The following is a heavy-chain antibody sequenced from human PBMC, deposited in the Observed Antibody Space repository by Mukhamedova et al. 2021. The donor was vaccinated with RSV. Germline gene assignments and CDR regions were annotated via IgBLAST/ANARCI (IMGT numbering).Heavy chain of an antibody. V-gene: IGHV3-30-3*02. D-gene: IGHD2-15*01. CDR3: AKSGHVVAVGYSDS. Sequence: AEYMGGRFTISRDNSNNTLYLQLNSLRPEDTALYYCAKSGHVVAVGYSDSWGQGTLVTVSS. J-gene: IGHJ4*02.